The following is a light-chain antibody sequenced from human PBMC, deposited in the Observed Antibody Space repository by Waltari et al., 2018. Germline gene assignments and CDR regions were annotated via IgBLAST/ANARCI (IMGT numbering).Light chain of an antibody. Sequence: QLVLTHSPSASASLGASVNFTCSLSSGHSSYSIAWPQQQPEKSPRYLMKLNSDGSDSKGDGIPDRFSGSSSGAERYLTISSLQSEDEADYYCQGWDTGFRGVFGGGTKLTVL. CDR1: SGHSSYS. J-gene: IGLJ3*02. CDR2: LNSDGSD. V-gene: IGLV4-69*01. CDR3: QGWDTGFRGV.